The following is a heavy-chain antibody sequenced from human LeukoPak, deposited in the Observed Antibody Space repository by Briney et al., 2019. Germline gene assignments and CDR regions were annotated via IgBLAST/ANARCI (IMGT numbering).Heavy chain of an antibody. CDR3: AKAKGAVAGTFDY. J-gene: IGHJ4*02. CDR2: ISSSSSYI. D-gene: IGHD6-19*01. Sequence: PGGSLRLSCAASGFTFSSYSMNWVRQAPGKGLEWVSSISSSSSYIYYADSVKGRFTISRDNAKNSLYLQMNSLRAEDTALYYCAKAKGAVAGTFDYWGQGTLVTVSS. CDR1: GFTFSSYS. V-gene: IGHV3-21*04.